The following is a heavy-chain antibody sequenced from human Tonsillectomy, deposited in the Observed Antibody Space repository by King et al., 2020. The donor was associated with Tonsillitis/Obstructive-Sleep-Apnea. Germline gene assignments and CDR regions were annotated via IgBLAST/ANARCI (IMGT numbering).Heavy chain of an antibody. D-gene: IGHD3-16*02. V-gene: IGHV1-69*01. CDR2: IIPIFGTA. Sequence: QLVQSGAEVKKPGSSVKVSCKASGGTFSSYAISWVRQAPGQGLEWMGGIIPIFGTANYAQKFQGRVTITADESTSTAYLELSSLRSEDTAVYYCARGLTNQLSLNYTSYSSMDVWGKGTTVTVSS. J-gene: IGHJ6*03. CDR1: GGTFSSYA. CDR3: ARGLTNQLSLNYTSYSSMDV.